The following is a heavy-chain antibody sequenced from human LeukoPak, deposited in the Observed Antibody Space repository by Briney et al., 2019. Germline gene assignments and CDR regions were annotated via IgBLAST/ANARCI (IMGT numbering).Heavy chain of an antibody. D-gene: IGHD4-11*01. V-gene: IGHV3-23*01. CDR1: GFTFSAYA. Sequence: GGSLRLSCAASGFTFSAYAMSWVRQAPGKGLEWVSSISGNGGSTYYADSVKGRFTFSRDNSKNTLYLQMNSMRGEDTAVYYCATYDYSDYALDYWGQGALVTVSS. J-gene: IGHJ4*02. CDR2: ISGNGGST. CDR3: ATYDYSDYALDY.